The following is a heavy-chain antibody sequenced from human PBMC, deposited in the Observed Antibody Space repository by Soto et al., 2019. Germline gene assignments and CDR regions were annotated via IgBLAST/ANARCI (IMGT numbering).Heavy chain of an antibody. Sequence: QVQLQESGPGLVKPSETLSLSCTVSGGSINSDYWNWIRQPPGKGLEWIGSIYHRGTTKYNSSLKGRVTISIDSSKTQFSLNLKSVTAADTAVYYCARDPVIEDYDDDEGPYYYGMDVWGQGTTVTVSS. V-gene: IGHV4-59*01. D-gene: IGHD4-17*01. CDR2: IYHRGTT. CDR1: GGSINSDY. J-gene: IGHJ6*02. CDR3: ARDPVIEDYDDDEGPYYYGMDV.